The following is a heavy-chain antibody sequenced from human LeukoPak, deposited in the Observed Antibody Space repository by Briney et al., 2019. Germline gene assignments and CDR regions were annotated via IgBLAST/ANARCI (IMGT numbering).Heavy chain of an antibody. D-gene: IGHD3-22*01. CDR3: AREDTMIVVVTKPNAFDI. Sequence: GASVKVSCKASGYXFTGYYMHWVRQAPGQGLEWMGWINPNSGGTNYAQKFQGRVTMTRDTSISTAYMELSRLRSDDTAVYYCAREDTMIVVVTKPNAFDIWGQGTMVTVSS. J-gene: IGHJ3*02. V-gene: IGHV1-2*02. CDR2: INPNSGGT. CDR1: GYXFTGYY.